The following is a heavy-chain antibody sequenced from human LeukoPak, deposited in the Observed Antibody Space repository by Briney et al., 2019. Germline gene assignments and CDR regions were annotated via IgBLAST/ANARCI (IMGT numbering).Heavy chain of an antibody. D-gene: IGHD5-12*01. CDR3: ARVTLAATIGVWFDP. CDR1: GGSISSSSYY. J-gene: IGHJ5*02. Sequence: PSETLSLTCTVSGGSISSSSYYWGWIRQPPGKGLEWIGSIYYSGSTYYNPSLKSRVTISVDTSKNQFSLKLISVTAADTAVYYCARVTLAATIGVWFDPWGQGTLVTVSS. V-gene: IGHV4-39*07. CDR2: IYYSGST.